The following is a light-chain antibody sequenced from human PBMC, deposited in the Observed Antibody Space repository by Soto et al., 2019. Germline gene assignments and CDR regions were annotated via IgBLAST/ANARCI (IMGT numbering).Light chain of an antibody. CDR3: QQYNTYSRT. CDR1: QSISNW. V-gene: IGKV1-5*03. J-gene: IGKJ1*01. Sequence: DIQMTQSPSTLSASVGDSVTITCRASQSISNWLAWYQQRPGKAPKLLIYKASSLEGGVPSRFSGSGSGTEFTLTISSLQPDDFATYYCQQYNTYSRTFGQGTKVEIK. CDR2: KAS.